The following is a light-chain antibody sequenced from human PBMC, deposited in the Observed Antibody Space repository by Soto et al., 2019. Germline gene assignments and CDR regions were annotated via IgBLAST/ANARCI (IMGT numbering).Light chain of an antibody. CDR1: QGISSY. CDR2: AAS. V-gene: IGKV1-8*01. CDR3: QQYYSYPWT. Sequence: AIRMTQSPSSFSASTGDRVTITCRANQGISSYLAWYQQKPGKAPKLLIYAASTLQSGVPSRFSGSGSGTDITLTISCLQSEDFATYYCQQYYSYPWTFGQGTKVEIK. J-gene: IGKJ1*01.